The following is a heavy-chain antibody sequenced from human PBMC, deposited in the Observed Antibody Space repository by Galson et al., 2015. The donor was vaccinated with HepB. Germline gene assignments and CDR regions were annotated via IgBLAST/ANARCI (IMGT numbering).Heavy chain of an antibody. CDR1: GFTFSGSA. CDR3: TSPKRIAVAGSGDYYYYGMDV. D-gene: IGHD6-19*01. V-gene: IGHV3-73*01. Sequence: SLRLSCAASGFTFSGSAMHWVRQASGKGLEWVGRIRSKANSYATAYAASVKGRFTISRDDSKNTAYLQMNSLKTEDTAVYYCTSPKRIAVAGSGDYYYYGMDVWGQGTTVTVSS. J-gene: IGHJ6*02. CDR2: IRSKANSYAT.